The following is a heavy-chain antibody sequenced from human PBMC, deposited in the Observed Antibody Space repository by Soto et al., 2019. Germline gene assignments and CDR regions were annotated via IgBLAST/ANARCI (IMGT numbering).Heavy chain of an antibody. V-gene: IGHV4-34*01. Sequence: SETLSLTCAVYGGSFSGYYWSWIRQPPGKGLEWIGEINHSGSTNYNPSLKSRVTISVDTSKNQFSLKLSSVTAADTAVYYCARGEISRGVVGTGYYYYMDVWGKGTTVTVSS. CDR2: INHSGST. CDR3: ARGEISRGVVGTGYYYYMDV. D-gene: IGHD1-1*01. CDR1: GGSFSGYY. J-gene: IGHJ6*03.